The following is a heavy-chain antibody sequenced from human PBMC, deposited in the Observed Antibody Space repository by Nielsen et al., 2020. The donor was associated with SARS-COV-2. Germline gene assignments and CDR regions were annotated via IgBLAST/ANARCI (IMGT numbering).Heavy chain of an antibody. CDR1: GFIFSGNT. CDR2: ISSTGFYI. CDR3: AKSLLVGGFPGYGMDV. J-gene: IGHJ6*02. Sequence: GESLKISCAASGFIFSGNTMNWVRQSPGRGLEWVSSISSTGFYIYYADSVKGRFTVSRDNAKNSVYLQMNSLRPEDTAVYYCAKSLLVGGFPGYGMDVWGQGTTVTVS. V-gene: IGHV3-21*01. D-gene: IGHD1-26*01.